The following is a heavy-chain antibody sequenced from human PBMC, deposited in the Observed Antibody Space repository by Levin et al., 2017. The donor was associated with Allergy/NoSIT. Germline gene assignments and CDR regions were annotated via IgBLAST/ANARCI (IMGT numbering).Heavy chain of an antibody. CDR1: GFTFSSYS. D-gene: IGHD3-3*01. CDR2: ISSSSSYI. V-gene: IGHV3-21*01. Sequence: PGGSLRLSCAASGFTFSSYSMNWVRQAPGKGLEWVSSISSSSSYIYYADSVKGRFTISRDNAKNSLYLQMNSLRAEDTAVYYCARSADNYDFWSGYYRDTDIKIDYWGQGTLVTVSS. CDR3: ARSADNYDFWSGYYRDTDIKIDY. J-gene: IGHJ4*02.